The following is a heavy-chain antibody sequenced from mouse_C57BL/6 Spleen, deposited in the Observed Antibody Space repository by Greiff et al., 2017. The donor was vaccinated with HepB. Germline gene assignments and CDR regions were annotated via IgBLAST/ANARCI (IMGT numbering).Heavy chain of an antibody. CDR1: GYTFTSYW. Sequence: QVQLKQPGAELVKPGASVKMSCKASGYTFTSYWITWVKQRPGQGLEWIGDIYPGSGSTNYNEKFKSKATLTVDTSSSTAYMQLSSLTSEDSAVYYCARFTTVVATRFDYWGQGTTLTVSS. J-gene: IGHJ2*01. D-gene: IGHD1-1*01. CDR2: IYPGSGST. V-gene: IGHV1-55*01. CDR3: ARFTTVVATRFDY.